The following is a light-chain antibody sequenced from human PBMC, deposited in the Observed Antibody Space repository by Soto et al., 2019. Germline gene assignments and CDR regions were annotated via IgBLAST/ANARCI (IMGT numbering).Light chain of an antibody. J-gene: IGLJ3*02. CDR2: DVS. V-gene: IGLV2-14*01. CDR3: SSYTSSSLWV. CDR1: SSDVGGYNY. Sequence: QSVLTQPASVSGSPGQSITISCTGTSSDVGGYNYVSWYQQHPDKAPKLMIYDVSNRPAGVSNRFSGSKSGNTASLTISGLQAEDEADYYCSSYTSSSLWVFGGGTKLTVI.